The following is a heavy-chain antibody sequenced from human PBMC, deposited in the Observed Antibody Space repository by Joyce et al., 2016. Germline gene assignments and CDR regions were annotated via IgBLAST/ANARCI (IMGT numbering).Heavy chain of an antibody. J-gene: IGHJ4*02. CDR1: GFSLTTSGVG. D-gene: IGHD2/OR15-2a*01. CDR3: THGASTYSTNEN. V-gene: IGHV2-5*02. CDR2: IYWDDDK. Sequence: QITLKESGPTLVKPTQTLTLTCTFSGFSLTTSGVGVSWIRQPPGKALEWLALIYWDDDKRYSPSLESRLTITKDTSKNQVVLTMTNMDPVDTATYYCTHGASTYSTNENWGQGTLVTVSS.